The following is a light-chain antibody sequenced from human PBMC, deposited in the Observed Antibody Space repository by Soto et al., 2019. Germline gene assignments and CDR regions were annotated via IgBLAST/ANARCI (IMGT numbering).Light chain of an antibody. CDR1: QSVLHSSNNKNY. V-gene: IGKV4-1*01. J-gene: IGKJ1*01. CDR3: QQYYTTPLT. Sequence: DIVMTQSPDSLAVSLGERATIKCKSSQSVLHSSNNKNYFSWYQQKPGQPPKLPIYWASTRESGVPDRFSGSGSGKDFTLTISSLQAEDVAVYYCQQYYTTPLTFGQGTKVEIK. CDR2: WAS.